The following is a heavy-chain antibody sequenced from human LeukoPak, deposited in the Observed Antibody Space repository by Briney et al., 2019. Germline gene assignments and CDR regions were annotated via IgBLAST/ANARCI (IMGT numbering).Heavy chain of an antibody. V-gene: IGHV1-69*05. CDR3: ARADGGDDAFDI. CDR2: IIPIFGTA. CDR1: GGTFSSYA. D-gene: IGHD2-21*01. J-gene: IGHJ3*02. Sequence: SVKVSCKASGGTFSSYAISWVRQAPGQGLEWMGGIIPIFGTANYAQKFQGRVTITTDESTSTAYMELSSLRSEDTAVYYCARADGGDDAFDIWGQGTMVTVSS.